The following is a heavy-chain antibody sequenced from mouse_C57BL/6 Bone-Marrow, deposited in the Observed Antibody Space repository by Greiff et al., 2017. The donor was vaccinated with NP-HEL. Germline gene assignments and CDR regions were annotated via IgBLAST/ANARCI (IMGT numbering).Heavy chain of an antibody. CDR3: ARRSGYYWYFDV. CDR1: GYTFTSYW. J-gene: IGHJ1*03. CDR2: IHPNSGST. Sequence: QVQLKQPGAELVKPGASVKLSCKASGYTFTSYWMHWVKQRPGQGLEWIGMIHPNSGSTNYNEKFKSKATLTVDKSSSTAYMQLSSLTSEDSAVYYCARRSGYYWYFDVWGTGTTVTVSS. V-gene: IGHV1-64*01. D-gene: IGHD1-3*01.